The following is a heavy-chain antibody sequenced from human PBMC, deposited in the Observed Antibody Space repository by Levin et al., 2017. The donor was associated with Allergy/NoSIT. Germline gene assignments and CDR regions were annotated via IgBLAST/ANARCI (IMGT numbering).Heavy chain of an antibody. Sequence: SVKVSCKASGGTFSSYAISWVRQAPGQGLEWMGGIIPIFGTANYAQKFQGRVTITADKSTSTAYMELSSLRSEDTAVYYCARDGGDYGDYGGYFDYWGQGTLVTVSS. CDR3: ARDGGDYGDYGGYFDY. V-gene: IGHV1-69*06. J-gene: IGHJ4*02. CDR2: IIPIFGTA. CDR1: GGTFSSYA. D-gene: IGHD4-17*01.